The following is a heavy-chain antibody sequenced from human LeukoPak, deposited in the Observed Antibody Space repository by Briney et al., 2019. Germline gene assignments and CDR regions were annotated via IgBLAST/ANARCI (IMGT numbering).Heavy chain of an antibody. D-gene: IGHD6-13*01. CDR1: GFTFSSYS. CDR3: ARGRYSSSWYFDP. V-gene: IGHV3-48*04. Sequence: PGGSLRLSCAASGFTFSSYSMNWVRQAPGKGLEWVSYISSSSRTVYYADSVKGRFTISRDDAENSLYLQMNSLSAEDTAVYYCARGRYSSSWYFDPWGQGTLVTVSS. CDR2: ISSSSRTV. J-gene: IGHJ5*02.